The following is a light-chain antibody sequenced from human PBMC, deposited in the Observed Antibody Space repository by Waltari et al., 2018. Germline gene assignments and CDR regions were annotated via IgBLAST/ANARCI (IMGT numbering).Light chain of an antibody. CDR3: HLYGSGRT. J-gene: IGKJ4*01. Sequence: NVLTQSPGTVSLSPGERATLSCRASQTVSDSYLAWYQPQPGQAPRLLIYGASSRATGIPDRFSGSGSGTDFTLTISRLEAEDSAVYFCHLYGSGRTFGGGTKVEIK. CDR1: QTVSDSY. CDR2: GAS. V-gene: IGKV3-20*01.